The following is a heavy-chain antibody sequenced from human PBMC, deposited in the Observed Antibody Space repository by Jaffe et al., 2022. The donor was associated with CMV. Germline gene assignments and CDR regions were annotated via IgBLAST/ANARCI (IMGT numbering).Heavy chain of an antibody. D-gene: IGHD6-6*01. J-gene: IGHJ6*03. CDR1: GYSFTSYW. V-gene: IGHV5-51*01. Sequence: EVQLVQSGAEVKKPGESLKISCKGSGYSFTSYWIGWVRQMPGKGLEWMGIIYPGDSDTRYSPSFQGQVTISADKSISTAYLQWSSLKASDTAMYYCARQGFEYSSSSPEDYYYYYYMDVWGKGTTVTVSS. CDR3: ARQGFEYSSSSPEDYYYYYYMDV. CDR2: IYPGDSDT.